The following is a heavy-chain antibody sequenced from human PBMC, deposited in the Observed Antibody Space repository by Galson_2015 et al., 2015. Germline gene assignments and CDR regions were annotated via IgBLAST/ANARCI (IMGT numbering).Heavy chain of an antibody. D-gene: IGHD4-11*01. J-gene: IGHJ6*02. CDR1: GDSVSSNSAA. Sequence: CAICGDSVSSNSAAWNWIRQSPSRGLEWLGRTYYRSKWYNDYAVSVKSRITINPDTSKNQFSLQLNSVTPEDTAVYYCARDLQPQEYYGMDVWGQGTTVTVSS. V-gene: IGHV6-1*01. CDR2: TYYRSKWYN. CDR3: ARDLQPQEYYGMDV.